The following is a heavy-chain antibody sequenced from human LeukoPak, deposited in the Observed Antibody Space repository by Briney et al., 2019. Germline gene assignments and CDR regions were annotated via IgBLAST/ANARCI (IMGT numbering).Heavy chain of an antibody. J-gene: IGHJ6*03. Sequence: PGGSLRLSCAASGFTFSSYGMHWVRQAPGKGLEWVAFIRYDGSNKYYADSVKGRFTISRDNSKNTLYLQMNSLRAEDTAVYYCAKDLSRFLEWLSNMDVWGKGTTVTVSS. D-gene: IGHD3-3*01. CDR3: AKDLSRFLEWLSNMDV. CDR1: GFTFSSYG. CDR2: IRYDGSNK. V-gene: IGHV3-30*02.